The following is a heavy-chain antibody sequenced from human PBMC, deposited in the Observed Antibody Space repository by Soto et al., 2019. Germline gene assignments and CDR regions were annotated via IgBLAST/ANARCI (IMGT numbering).Heavy chain of an antibody. CDR1: GYTFTSYA. CDR2: INAGNGNT. V-gene: IGHV1-3*01. J-gene: IGHJ5*02. Sequence: ASVKVSCKASGYTFTSYAMRWVRQAPGQRLEWMGWINAGNGNTKYSQKFQGRVTITRDTSASTAYMELSSLRSEDTAVYYCARVNGDSRGCSQYNWFEPRGKGTLVPVAS. CDR3: ARVNGDSRGCSQYNWFEP. D-gene: IGHD6-19*01.